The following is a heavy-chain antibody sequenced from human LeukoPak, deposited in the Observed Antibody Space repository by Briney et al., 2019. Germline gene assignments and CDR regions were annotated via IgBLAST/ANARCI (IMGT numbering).Heavy chain of an antibody. CDR1: GGTFSSYA. CDR3: ARELEIVVAANWFDP. V-gene: IGHV1-69*04. D-gene: IGHD3-22*01. Sequence: ASVKVSCKASGGTFSSYAISWVRQAPGQGLEWMGRIIPILGIANYTQKFQGRVTITADKSTSTAYMELSSLRSEDTAVYYCARELEIVVAANWFDPWGQGTLVTVSS. CDR2: IIPILGIA. J-gene: IGHJ5*02.